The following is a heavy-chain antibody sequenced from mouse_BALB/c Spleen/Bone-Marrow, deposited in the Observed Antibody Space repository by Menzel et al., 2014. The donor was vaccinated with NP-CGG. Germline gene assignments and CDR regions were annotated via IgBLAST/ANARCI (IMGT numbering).Heavy chain of an antibody. CDR3: ATSKPFYAMDY. Sequence: QVQLQQSGPELVKPGASVKMSCKASGYTFTDYVINWVRQRTGQGLEWIGEIYPGSGSTHHNEKFMGKATLTADKSSNTGDMHLSSLTSEDSAVYFCATSKPFYAMDYWGQGTSVTVSS. CDR1: GYTFTDYV. V-gene: IGHV1-77*01. J-gene: IGHJ4*01. CDR2: IYPGSGST.